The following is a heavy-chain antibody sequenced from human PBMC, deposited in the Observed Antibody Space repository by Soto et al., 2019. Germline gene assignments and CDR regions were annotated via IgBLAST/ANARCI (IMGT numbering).Heavy chain of an antibody. J-gene: IGHJ6*03. CDR2: ISGSGGST. V-gene: IGHV3-23*01. D-gene: IGHD6-6*01. Sequence: GGSLRLSCAASGFTFSSYAMSWVRQAPGKGLEWVSAISGSGGSTYYADSVKGRFTISRDNSKNTLYLQMNSLRAEDTAVYYCAKVGGQLVYYYYYMDVWGKGTTVTVS. CDR1: GFTFSSYA. CDR3: AKVGGQLVYYYYYMDV.